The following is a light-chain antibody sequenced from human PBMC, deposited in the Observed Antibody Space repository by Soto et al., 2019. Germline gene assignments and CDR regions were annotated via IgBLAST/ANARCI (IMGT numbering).Light chain of an antibody. Sequence: EIVVTQSPATLSVSPGERATLSCRASQSISSKLAWYQQRPGQAPRLLIYGASTRATGIPARFSGSGSGTEFTLTISSLQSEDFAVYYCQQYNNWPPYTFGQGTKLEIK. CDR1: QSISSK. V-gene: IGKV3-15*01. J-gene: IGKJ2*01. CDR3: QQYNNWPPYT. CDR2: GAS.